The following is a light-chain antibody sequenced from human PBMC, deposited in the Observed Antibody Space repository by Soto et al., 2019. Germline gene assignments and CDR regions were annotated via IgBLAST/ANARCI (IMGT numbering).Light chain of an antibody. V-gene: IGKV3-11*01. J-gene: IGKJ2*01. Sequence: EIVLTQSPATLSLSPGARVTLSCRASQSVSSYLAWYQQKPGRAPRLLIYDASNRATGIPARFSGSGSGTDFTLTISSLEPEDFAVYYCQQRSHWPPYTFGQGTKLEIK. CDR2: DAS. CDR3: QQRSHWPPYT. CDR1: QSVSSY.